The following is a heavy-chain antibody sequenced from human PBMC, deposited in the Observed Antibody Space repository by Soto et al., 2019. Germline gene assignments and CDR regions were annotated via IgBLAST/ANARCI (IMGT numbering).Heavy chain of an antibody. D-gene: IGHD2-21*02. J-gene: IGHJ6*02. Sequence: QVQLQESGPGLVKPSQTLSLTCTVSGGSIRSGDYYWSWIRQPPGKGLEWIGYIYYSGSTYYNPSQKSRVGKSVETPKNQFSLTLSSCTAEDPPVYNWARRPLAPYCGVDCYAPGGMDVWGQGTTVTVSS. CDR2: IYYSGST. CDR1: GGSIRSGDYY. CDR3: ARRPLAPYCGVDCYAPGGMDV. V-gene: IGHV4-30-4*01.